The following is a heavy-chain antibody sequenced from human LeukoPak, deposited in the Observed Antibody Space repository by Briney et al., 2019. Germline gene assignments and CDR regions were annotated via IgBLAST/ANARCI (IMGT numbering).Heavy chain of an antibody. D-gene: IGHD1-26*01. J-gene: IGHJ5*02. V-gene: IGHV4-34*01. CDR2: INHSGST. CDR3: ARRGTASGSYFLNWFDP. Sequence: PSETLSLTCAVYGGSFSGYYWSWIRQPPGKGLEWIGEINHSGSTNYNPSLKSRVTISVDTSENQFSLKLSSVTAADTAVYYCARRGTASGSYFLNWFDPWGQGTLVTVSS. CDR1: GGSFSGYY.